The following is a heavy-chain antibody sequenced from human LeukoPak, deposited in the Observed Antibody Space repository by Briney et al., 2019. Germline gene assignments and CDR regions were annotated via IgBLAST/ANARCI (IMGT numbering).Heavy chain of an antibody. CDR1: GGSISSYY. J-gene: IGHJ4*02. Sequence: PSETLSLTCTVSGGSISSYYWTWIRQPPGKGPEWIGEINHSGSPNYHPSLESRVTISVDMSKKQFSLSLSSVTAADTAVYYCARTTYNRPRVACDWSRGTLVTVSS. CDR3: ARTTYNRPRVACD. V-gene: IGHV4-34*01. D-gene: IGHD1-1*01. CDR2: INHSGSP.